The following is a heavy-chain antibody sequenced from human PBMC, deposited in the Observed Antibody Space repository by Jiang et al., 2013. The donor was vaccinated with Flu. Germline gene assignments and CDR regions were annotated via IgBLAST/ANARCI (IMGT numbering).Heavy chain of an antibody. Sequence: GAEVKKPGASVKVSCKASGYTFTGYYMHWVRQAPGQGLEWMGWINPNSGGTNYAQKFQGRVTMTRDTSISTAYMELSRLRSDDTAVYYCATADFWSGTQAFDIWGQGTMVTVSS. J-gene: IGHJ3*02. D-gene: IGHD3-3*01. CDR1: GYTFTGYY. CDR2: INPNSGGT. CDR3: ATADFWSGTQAFDI. V-gene: IGHV1-2*02.